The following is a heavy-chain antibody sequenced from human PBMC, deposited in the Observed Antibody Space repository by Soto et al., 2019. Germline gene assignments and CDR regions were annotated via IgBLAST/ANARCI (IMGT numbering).Heavy chain of an antibody. Sequence: SETLSLTCPVSGGSIGTYYWSWIRQPPGKGLEWIGYIYYRGNTDYNPSLKSRVTISLETPKNQFSLRLSSVTAADTAVYYCARHPGYYDILTGYTTYYFDYWGQGILVTVSS. J-gene: IGHJ4*02. V-gene: IGHV4-59*08. CDR3: ARHPGYYDILTGYTTYYFDY. CDR1: GGSIGTYY. D-gene: IGHD3-9*01. CDR2: IYYRGNT.